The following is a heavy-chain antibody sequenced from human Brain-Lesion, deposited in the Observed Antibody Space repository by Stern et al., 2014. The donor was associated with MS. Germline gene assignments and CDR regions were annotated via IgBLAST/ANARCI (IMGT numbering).Heavy chain of an antibody. V-gene: IGHV1-2*02. J-gene: IGHJ6*02. CDR3: ARDQRGITIFGVVTDYYYLGMDV. CDR2: INPKTGGT. D-gene: IGHD3-3*01. CDR1: GYIFTGYY. Sequence: VQLVESGAEVKKPGASVKVSCKTSGYIFTGYYIHWVRQAPGQGLEWMAWINPKTGGTKYAQKFQGRVTMSRDTSISTAYVELSSLTSDDTAVYYCARDQRGITIFGVVTDYYYLGMDVWGQGTTVTVPS.